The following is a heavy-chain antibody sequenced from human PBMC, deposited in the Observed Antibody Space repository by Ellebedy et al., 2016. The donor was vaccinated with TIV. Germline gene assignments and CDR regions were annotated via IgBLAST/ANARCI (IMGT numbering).Heavy chain of an antibody. CDR3: ARGMHV. CDR2: INQDGSRI. CDR1: GFTFNSYW. Sequence: GESLKISCAASGFTFNSYWMSWVRQAPGKGLEWVANINQDGSRIYYVDSVKGRFTISRDNAKNSGYLQMNSLRAEDTAVYYCARGMHVWGKGTTVTVSS. V-gene: IGHV3-7*01. J-gene: IGHJ6*04.